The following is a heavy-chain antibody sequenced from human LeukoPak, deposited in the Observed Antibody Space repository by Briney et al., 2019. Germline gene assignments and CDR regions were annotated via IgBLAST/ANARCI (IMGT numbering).Heavy chain of an antibody. Sequence: ASVKVSCKASGYTFTSYYMHWVRQAPGQGLEWMGIINPSGDSTSYAQKFQGRVTMTRDTSTSTVYMELSSLRSEDTAVYYCARGLEGSDDIFPYGMDVWGQGTTVTVSS. V-gene: IGHV1-46*01. J-gene: IGHJ6*02. CDR2: INPSGDST. CDR3: ARGLEGSDDIFPYGMDV. CDR1: GYTFTSYY. D-gene: IGHD3-9*01.